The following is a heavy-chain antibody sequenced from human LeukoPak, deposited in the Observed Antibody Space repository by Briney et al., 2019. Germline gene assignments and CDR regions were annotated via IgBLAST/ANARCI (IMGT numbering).Heavy chain of an antibody. D-gene: IGHD3-3*01. Sequence: AETLSLTCTVSGGSISSYYWSWIRQPAGRGLEWIGRIYTSGSTNYNPSLKSRVTISVDKSKNQFSLKLSSVTAADTAVYYCARDRGVITIFGVVIEGNWFDPWGQGTLVTVSS. V-gene: IGHV4-4*07. CDR2: IYTSGST. J-gene: IGHJ5*02. CDR1: GGSISSYY. CDR3: ARDRGVITIFGVVIEGNWFDP.